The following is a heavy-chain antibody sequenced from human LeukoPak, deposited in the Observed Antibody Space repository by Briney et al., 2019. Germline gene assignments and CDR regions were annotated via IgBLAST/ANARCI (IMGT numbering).Heavy chain of an antibody. Sequence: PGGSLRLSCVASGFSFDDYAMHWVRQGPGKGLEWVSGISWNSNSMGYADSVKGRFTISRDDATNTLFLQMNSLRAEDTAVYYCATSGIGHYYFDFWGQGALVTVSS. J-gene: IGHJ4*02. CDR2: ISWNSNSM. CDR3: ATSGIGHYYFDF. CDR1: GFSFDDYA. D-gene: IGHD3-3*01. V-gene: IGHV3-9*01.